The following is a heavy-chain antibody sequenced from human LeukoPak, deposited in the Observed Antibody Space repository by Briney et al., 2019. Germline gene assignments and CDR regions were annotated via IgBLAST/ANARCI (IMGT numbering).Heavy chain of an antibody. CDR3: AKVKRDIYYDSSGYYYFDY. D-gene: IGHD3-22*01. CDR2: ISGSGGST. V-gene: IGHV3-23*01. Sequence: GGSLRLSCAASGFTFSSYAMSWVRQAPGKGLEWVSAISGSGGSTYYADSVKGRFTISRDNSKNTLYLQMNSLRAEDTAVYYCAKVKRDIYYDSSGYYYFDYWGRGTLVTVSS. J-gene: IGHJ4*02. CDR1: GFTFSSYA.